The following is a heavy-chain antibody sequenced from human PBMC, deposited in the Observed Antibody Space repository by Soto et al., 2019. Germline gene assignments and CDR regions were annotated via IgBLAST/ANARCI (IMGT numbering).Heavy chain of an antibody. CDR2: INDKSNYI. V-gene: IGHV3-21*06. CDR1: GFTFSTHS. J-gene: IGHJ4*02. CDR3: ATFPNYYGG. Sequence: PGGSLRLSCAASGFTFSTHSMNWVRQAPGKGPEWVSSINDKSNYIFYADSVKGRFTISGDNAKNSLYLQMNSLRDDDTAVYYCATFPNYYGGWGQGTLVTVS.